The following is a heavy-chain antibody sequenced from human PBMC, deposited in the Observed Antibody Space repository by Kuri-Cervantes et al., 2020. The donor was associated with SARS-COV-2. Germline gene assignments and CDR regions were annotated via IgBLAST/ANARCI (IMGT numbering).Heavy chain of an antibody. Sequence: ETLSLTCAASGFTFSSYWMSWVRQAPGKGLEWVANIKQDGSEKYYVDSVKGRFTITRDNAKDSLYLQMNSLRPEDTAVYYCAKVETANLDYLCQGTLVTVSS. CDR1: GFTFSSYW. CDR2: IKQDGSEK. V-gene: IGHV3-7*01. J-gene: IGHJ4*02. CDR3: AKVETANLDY. D-gene: IGHD1-14*01.